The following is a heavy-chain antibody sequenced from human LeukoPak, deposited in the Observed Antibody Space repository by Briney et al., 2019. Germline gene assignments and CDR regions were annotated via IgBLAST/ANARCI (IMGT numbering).Heavy chain of an antibody. V-gene: IGHV4-59*08. CDR2: IYYSGIT. CDR3: ARHAIYSGGYSFWFDP. CDR1: GGSVSGDY. Sequence: PSETLSLTCTVSGGSVSGDYWSWIRRLPGKGLEWIAYIYYSGITNYNPSLKSRVSISLDTSKNLFSLSLTSVTAADTAVYYCARHAIYSGGYSFWFDPWGLGTLVTVSS. D-gene: IGHD1-26*01. J-gene: IGHJ5*02.